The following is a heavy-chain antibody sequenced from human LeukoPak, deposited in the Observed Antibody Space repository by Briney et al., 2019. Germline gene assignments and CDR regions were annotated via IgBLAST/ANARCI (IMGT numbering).Heavy chain of an antibody. CDR1: GFTFSSYS. CDR2: ISSSSSTI. CDR3: ARDGYLATTVTTQDAFDI. V-gene: IGHV3-48*01. Sequence: QPGGSLRLSCAASGFTFSSYSMNWVRQAPGKGLEWVSYISSSSSTIYYADSVKGRFTISRDNAKNSLYLQMNSLRAEDTAVYYCARDGYLATTVTTQDAFDIWGQGTIVTVSS. D-gene: IGHD4-17*01. J-gene: IGHJ3*02.